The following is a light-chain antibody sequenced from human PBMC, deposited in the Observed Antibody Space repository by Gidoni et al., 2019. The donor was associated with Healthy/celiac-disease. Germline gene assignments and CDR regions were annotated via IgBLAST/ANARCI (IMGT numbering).Light chain of an antibody. CDR3: AAWDDSLQGWV. CDR1: GSNIGSNT. CDR2: SKN. V-gene: IGLV1-44*01. J-gene: IGLJ3*02. Sequence: QSVLSQPPSASGTPGQRVTVSCSGSGSNIGSNTVNWYQQLPGPAPKLLIYSKNQRPSGVPDRFSGSKSGTSASLAISGLQSEDEADYYCAAWDDSLQGWVFGGGTKLTVL.